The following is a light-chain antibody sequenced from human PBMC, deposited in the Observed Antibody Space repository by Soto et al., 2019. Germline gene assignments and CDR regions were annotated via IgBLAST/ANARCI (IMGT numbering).Light chain of an antibody. CDR2: DAS. J-gene: IGKJ1*01. V-gene: IGKV3-20*01. CDR3: QQYGSSPRT. Sequence: EFVLTQSPGTLSLSPGERATLSCRASQTVRNNYLAWYQQKPGQAPRLLIYDASSRATGIPDRFSGSGSGTDFTLTISRLEPEDLAVYYCQQYGSSPRTFGQGTKVDIK. CDR1: QTVRNNY.